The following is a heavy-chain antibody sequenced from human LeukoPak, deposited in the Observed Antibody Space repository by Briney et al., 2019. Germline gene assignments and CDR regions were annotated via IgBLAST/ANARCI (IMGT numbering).Heavy chain of an antibody. CDR2: INPNSGGT. Sequence: ASVKVSCKASGYTFTGYYMHWVRQAPGQGLEWMGWINPNSGGTNYAQKFQGRVTMTRDTSISTAYMELSRLRSDDTAVYYCARALKVIASPYFDYWGQGTLVTVSS. D-gene: IGHD2-21*01. CDR1: GYTFTGYY. J-gene: IGHJ4*02. V-gene: IGHV1-2*02. CDR3: ARALKVIASPYFDY.